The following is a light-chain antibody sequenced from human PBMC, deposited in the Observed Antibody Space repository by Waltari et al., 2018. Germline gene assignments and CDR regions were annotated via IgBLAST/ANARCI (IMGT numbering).Light chain of an antibody. CDR1: SSDVGTYNY. Sequence: QSALTQPASVSGSPGQSITISRTGTSSDVGTYNYVSWYQQHPDKAPKLMIYEVSYRPSWVSSRFSGSKSGNTASLTISGLQAEDEAYYYCSLYISSRTYWVFGRGTKLTVL. CDR2: EVS. J-gene: IGLJ3*02. CDR3: SLYISSRTYWV. V-gene: IGLV2-14*01.